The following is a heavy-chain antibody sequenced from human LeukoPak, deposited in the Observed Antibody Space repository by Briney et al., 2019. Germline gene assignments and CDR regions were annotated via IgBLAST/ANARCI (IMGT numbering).Heavy chain of an antibody. Sequence: GGSLRLSCAASGFTFNNFAMNWVRQAPGKGLECVSAITGTGSTYYADSVRGRFTISRDISTAILFLQMNSLGGEDTALYYCAKSTVTTTAAYDIWGRGTVVTISS. J-gene: IGHJ3*02. D-gene: IGHD4-17*01. V-gene: IGHV3-23*01. CDR2: ITGTGST. CDR1: GFTFNNFA. CDR3: AKSTVTTTAAYDI.